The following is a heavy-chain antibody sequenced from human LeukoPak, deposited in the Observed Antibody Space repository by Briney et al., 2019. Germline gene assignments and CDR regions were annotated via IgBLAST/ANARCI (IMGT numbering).Heavy chain of an antibody. J-gene: IGHJ6*02. CDR1: GGSISSYY. CDR2: IYYSGST. Sequence: SETLSLTCTVSGGSISSYYWSWIRQPPGKGLEWIGYIYYSGSTNYNPSLKSRVTISVDTSKNQFSLKLSSVTAADMAVYYCVRKTPPATVTLHFGYYYGMDVWGQGTTVTVSS. D-gene: IGHD4-17*01. CDR3: VRKTPPATVTLHFGYYYGMDV. V-gene: IGHV4-59*08.